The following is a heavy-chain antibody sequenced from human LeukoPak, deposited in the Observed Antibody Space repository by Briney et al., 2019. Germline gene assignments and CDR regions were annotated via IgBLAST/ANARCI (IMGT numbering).Heavy chain of an antibody. D-gene: IGHD5-24*01. J-gene: IGHJ4*02. CDR1: GFTFSNAW. Sequence: PGGSLRLSCAASGFTFSNAWMSWVRQAPGKGLEWVGRIKSKTDGGTTDYAAPVKGGFTISRDDSKNTLYLQMNSLKTEDTAVYYCTTEDGYNSPYYFDYWGQGTLVTVSS. CDR3: TTEDGYNSPYYFDY. CDR2: IKSKTDGGTT. V-gene: IGHV3-15*01.